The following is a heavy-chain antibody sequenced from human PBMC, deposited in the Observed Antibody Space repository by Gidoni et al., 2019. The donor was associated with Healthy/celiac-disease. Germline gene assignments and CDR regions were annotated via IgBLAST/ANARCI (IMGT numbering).Heavy chain of an antibody. CDR2: INPNSGGT. CDR1: GYTFTGYY. Sequence: QVQLVQSGAEVKKPGASVKVSCKASGYTFTGYYMHWVRQAPGQGLEWMGRINPNSGGTNYAQKLQGRVTMTRDTSISTAYMELSRLRSDDTAVYYCAREYDFWSGSQANYYYGMDVWGQGTTVTVSS. CDR3: AREYDFWSGSQANYYYGMDV. J-gene: IGHJ6*02. V-gene: IGHV1-2*06. D-gene: IGHD3-3*01.